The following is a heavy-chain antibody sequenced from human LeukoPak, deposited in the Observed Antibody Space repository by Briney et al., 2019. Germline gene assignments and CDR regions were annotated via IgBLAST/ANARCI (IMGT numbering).Heavy chain of an antibody. CDR3: ASRSSSWPRTLNYYYYYGMDV. D-gene: IGHD6-13*01. V-gene: IGHV1-46*01. J-gene: IGHJ6*02. Sequence: ASVKVSCKASGYTFTSYYMHWVRQAPGQGLEWMGIINPSGGSTSYAQKFQGRVTITADKSTSTAYMELSSLRSEDTAVYYCASRSSSWPRTLNYYYYYGMDVWGQGTTVTVSS. CDR1: GYTFTSYY. CDR2: INPSGGST.